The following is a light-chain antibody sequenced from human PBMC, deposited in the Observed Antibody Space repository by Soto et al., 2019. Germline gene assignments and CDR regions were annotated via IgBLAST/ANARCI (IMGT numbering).Light chain of an antibody. J-gene: IGLJ2*01. CDR3: QVWDSSNDHVI. CDR2: DDS. V-gene: IGLV3-21*02. Sequence: SYELTQPPSVSVAPGQTVRITCGGNNIGAKTVHWYQQKPGQAPVLVVNDDSGRPSGIPERFSGFNSGNTAALTISRVEAGDEADYYCQVWDSSNDHVIFGGGTKLTVL. CDR1: NIGAKT.